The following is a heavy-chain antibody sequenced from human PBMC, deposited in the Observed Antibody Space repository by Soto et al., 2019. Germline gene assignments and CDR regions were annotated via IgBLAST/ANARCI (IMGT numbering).Heavy chain of an antibody. CDR3: ARGRYGDY. D-gene: IGHD1-1*01. CDR1: GLNFTRYG. V-gene: IGHV1-18*01. Sequence: QVHLVQSGGGVKKPGGFVKVSRQWFGLNFTRYGITWVRKAPGQGLEWMGWISAHNDNTDYAQKLQGRVTVTRDTSTSTAYMELRSLRSDDTAVYYCARGRYGDYWGQGALVTVSS. J-gene: IGHJ4*02. CDR2: ISAHNDNT.